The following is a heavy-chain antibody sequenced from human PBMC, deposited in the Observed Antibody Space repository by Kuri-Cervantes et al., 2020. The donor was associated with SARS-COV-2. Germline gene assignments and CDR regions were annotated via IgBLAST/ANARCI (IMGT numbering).Heavy chain of an antibody. Sequence: ASVKVSCKASGYTFTSYYMHWVRQAPGQGLEWMGIINPSGGSTSYAQKFQGRVTITRDTSASTAYMELSSLRSEDTAVYYCARVGTGYCSGGSCRLLSGFDPWGQGTLVTVSS. D-gene: IGHD2-15*01. CDR3: ARVGTGYCSGGSCRLLSGFDP. J-gene: IGHJ5*02. V-gene: IGHV1-46*01. CDR2: INPSGGST. CDR1: GYTFTSYY.